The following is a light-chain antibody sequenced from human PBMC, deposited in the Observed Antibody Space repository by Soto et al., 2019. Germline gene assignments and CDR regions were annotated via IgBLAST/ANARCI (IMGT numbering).Light chain of an antibody. Sequence: QSALTQPASVSGSPGQSITISCIGTSSDVGAYDLVSWYQQYPGTAPRLIIYDSNERPSGIPDRFSGSKSDTSATLGITGLQTGDEADYYCGTWDSGLGAVVFGGGTKLTVL. J-gene: IGLJ2*01. CDR2: DSN. CDR3: GTWDSGLGAVV. CDR1: SSDVGAYDL. V-gene: IGLV1-51*01.